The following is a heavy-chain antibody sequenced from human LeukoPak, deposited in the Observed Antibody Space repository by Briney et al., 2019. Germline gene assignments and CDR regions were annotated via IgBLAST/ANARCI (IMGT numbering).Heavy chain of an antibody. CDR2: IYYSGST. CDR1: GGSISSYY. CDR3: TRSRGSLNDDTSDY. D-gene: IGHD1-26*01. J-gene: IGHJ4*02. V-gene: IGHV4-39*01. Sequence: SETLSLTCTVSGGSISSYYWGWIRQPPGKGLEWIGSIYYSGSTYYNPSLKSRVTISVDTSKNQFSLKLSSVTAADTAVYYCTRSRGSLNDDTSDYWGQGTLVTVSS.